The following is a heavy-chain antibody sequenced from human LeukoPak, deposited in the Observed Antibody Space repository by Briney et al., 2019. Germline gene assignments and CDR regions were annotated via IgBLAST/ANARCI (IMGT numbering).Heavy chain of an antibody. CDR1: GFTFISYS. CDR2: ISSNDGGYI. Sequence: GGSLRLSCAASGFTFISYSMHWVGQAPGKGLEWVSSISSNDGGYIYCADSVKGRFTISRDNARNSLYLQMNSLRAEDTAVYYCARGNAPLPFDFWGQGTLVTVSS. J-gene: IGHJ4*02. D-gene: IGHD2-2*01. CDR3: ARGNAPLPFDF. V-gene: IGHV3-21*01.